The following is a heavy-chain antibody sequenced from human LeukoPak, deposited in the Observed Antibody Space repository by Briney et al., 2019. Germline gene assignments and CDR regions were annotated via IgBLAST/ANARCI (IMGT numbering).Heavy chain of an antibody. CDR2: IYYSGST. CDR1: GGSISSYY. Sequence: SETLSLTCTVSGGSISSYYWSWIRQPPGKGLEWIGYIYYSGSTNYNSSLKSRVTISVDTSKNQFSLKLSSVTAADTAVYYCARSHMYYYDSSGYYFDYWGQGTLVTVSS. V-gene: IGHV4-59*01. CDR3: ARSHMYYYDSSGYYFDY. J-gene: IGHJ4*02. D-gene: IGHD3-22*01.